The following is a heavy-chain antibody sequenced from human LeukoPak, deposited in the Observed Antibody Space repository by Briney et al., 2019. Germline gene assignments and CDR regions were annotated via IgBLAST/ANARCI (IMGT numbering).Heavy chain of an antibody. CDR1: GGSISSGDYY. V-gene: IGHV4-30-4*08. CDR3: AREGVHCSSTSCYENFDY. Sequence: SETLSLTCTVSGGSISSGDYYWSWNRQPPGKCLEWIGYIYYSGSTYYNPSLKSRVTISVDTSKNQFSLKLSSVTAADTAVYYCAREGVHCSSTSCYENFDYWGQGTLVTVSS. J-gene: IGHJ4*02. D-gene: IGHD2-2*01. CDR2: IYYSGST.